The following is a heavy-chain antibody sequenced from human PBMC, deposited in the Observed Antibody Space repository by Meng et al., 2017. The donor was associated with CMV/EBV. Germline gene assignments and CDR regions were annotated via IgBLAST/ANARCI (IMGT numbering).Heavy chain of an antibody. V-gene: IGHV4-34*01. D-gene: IGHD2-15*01. J-gene: IGHJ4*02. Sequence: QVQLQQWGAGLLMPSETLSLTCAVYGGSFSGYYWSWIRQPPGKGLEWIGEINHSGSTNYNPSLKSRVTISVDTSKNQFSLKLSSVTVADTAVYYCASSLTYPDYWGQGTLVTVSS. CDR3: ASSLTYPDY. CDR2: INHSGST. CDR1: GGSFSGYY.